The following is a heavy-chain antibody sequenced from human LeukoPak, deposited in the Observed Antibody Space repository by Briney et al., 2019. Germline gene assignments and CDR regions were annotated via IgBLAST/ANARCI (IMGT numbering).Heavy chain of an antibody. CDR1: GFTFSSYA. CDR3: ARNDNGMSC. J-gene: IGHJ4*02. CDR2: ISGNGGST. D-gene: IGHD1-26*01. V-gene: IGHV3-23*01. Sequence: PGGSLRLSCAASGFTFSSYAMSWVRKAPGKGLEWVSCISGNGGSTYYTDSVKGRFTISRDNSKNTLYLQMNSLRAEDTAMYYCARNDNGMSCWGQGTLVIVSS.